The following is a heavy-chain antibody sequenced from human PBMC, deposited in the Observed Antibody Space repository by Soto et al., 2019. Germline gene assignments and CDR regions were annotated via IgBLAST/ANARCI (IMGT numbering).Heavy chain of an antibody. CDR3: ARPGVTNYGFDV. CDR1: GYSFTTYW. J-gene: IGHJ6*02. Sequence: ASVKVSCKTSGYSFTTYWIAWVRQMPGKGLEWMGIIYPGDSDTRYSPSFQGQVTISADKSISTAYLQWSSLKASDTAMYYCARPGVTNYGFDVWGQGTTVTVSS. V-gene: IGHV5-51*01. CDR2: IYPGDSDT. D-gene: IGHD4-17*01.